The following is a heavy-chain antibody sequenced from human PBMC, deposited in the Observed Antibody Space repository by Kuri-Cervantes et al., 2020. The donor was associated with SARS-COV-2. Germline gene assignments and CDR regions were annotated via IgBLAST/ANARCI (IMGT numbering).Heavy chain of an antibody. V-gene: IGHV4-34*01. CDR2: IYHSGST. D-gene: IGHD2-15*01. J-gene: IGHJ4*02. CDR3: ARGGRGYCSGGSCYPDY. CDR1: GGSFSGYY. Sequence: GSLRLSCAVYGGSFSGYYWGWIRQPPGKGLEWIGSIYHSGSTNYNPSLKSRVTISVDTSKNQFSLKLSSVTAADTAVYYCARGGRGYCSGGSCYPDYWGQGTLVTVSS.